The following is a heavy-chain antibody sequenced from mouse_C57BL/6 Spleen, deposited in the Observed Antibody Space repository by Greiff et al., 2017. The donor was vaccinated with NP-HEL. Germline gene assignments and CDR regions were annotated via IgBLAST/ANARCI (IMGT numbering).Heavy chain of an antibody. V-gene: IGHV1-80*01. CDR3: ARNLATVVALDAMDY. CDR1: GYAFSSYW. J-gene: IGHJ4*01. Sequence: VQLQQSGAELVKPGASVKISCKASGYAFSSYWMNWVKQRPGKGLEWIGQIYPGDGDTNYNGKFKGKATLTADKSSSTAYMQLSSLTSEDSAVYFCARNLATVVALDAMDYWGQGTSVTVSS. D-gene: IGHD1-1*01. CDR2: IYPGDGDT.